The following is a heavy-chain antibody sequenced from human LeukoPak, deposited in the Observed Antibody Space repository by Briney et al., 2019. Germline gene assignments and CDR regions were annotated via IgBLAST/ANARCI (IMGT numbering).Heavy chain of an antibody. CDR3: ASARFTNSSGYYSGY. Sequence: SETLSLTCAVYGGSFSGYYWSWIRQPPGKGLEWIGEINHSGSTNYNPSLKSRVTISVDTSKNQFSLKLSSVTAADTAVYYCASARFTNSSGYYSGYWGQGTLVTVSS. J-gene: IGHJ4*02. CDR2: INHSGST. CDR1: GGSFSGYY. V-gene: IGHV4-34*01. D-gene: IGHD3-22*01.